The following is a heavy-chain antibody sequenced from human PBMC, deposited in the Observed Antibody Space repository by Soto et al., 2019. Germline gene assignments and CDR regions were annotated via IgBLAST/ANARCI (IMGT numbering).Heavy chain of an antibody. V-gene: IGHV3-30*18. Sequence: GSLRLSCVVSGLTFSDYGFHWVRQAPGKGLDWVAAISYDGSFVYYADSVRGRFTISRDNSRNTLDLQMKTLRHEDTAVYYCAKERGRNRNFAMDVWGQGASVTVSS. J-gene: IGHJ6*02. CDR1: GLTFSDYG. CDR2: ISYDGSFV. D-gene: IGHD1-26*01. CDR3: AKERGRNRNFAMDV.